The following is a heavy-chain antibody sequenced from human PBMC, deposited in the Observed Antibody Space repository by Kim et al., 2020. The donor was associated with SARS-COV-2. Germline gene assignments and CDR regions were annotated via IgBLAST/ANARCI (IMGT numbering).Heavy chain of an antibody. CDR3: ARVDNSGYDDSDY. Sequence: GGSLRLSCAASGFTFSSYSMNWVRQAPGKGLEWISYISTNSYTIYYADSVKGRFTISRDNAKNSLYLHMNSLRDEDTAVYYCARVDNSGYDDSDYWGQGALVTVSS. V-gene: IGHV3-48*02. J-gene: IGHJ4*02. D-gene: IGHD3-22*01. CDR2: ISTNSYTI. CDR1: GFTFSSYS.